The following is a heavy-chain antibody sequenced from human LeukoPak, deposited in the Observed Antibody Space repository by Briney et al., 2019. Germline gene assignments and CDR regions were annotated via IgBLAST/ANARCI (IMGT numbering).Heavy chain of an antibody. Sequence: ASVKVSCKASGGTFSSYAISWVRQAPGQGLEWMGGIIPIFGTANYAQKFQGRVTITADESTSTAYMGLSSLRSEDTAVYYCATSMGYDFWSGSPYYYGMDVWGQGTTVTVSS. V-gene: IGHV1-69*01. CDR2: IIPIFGTA. D-gene: IGHD3-3*01. CDR1: GGTFSSYA. J-gene: IGHJ6*02. CDR3: ATSMGYDFWSGSPYYYGMDV.